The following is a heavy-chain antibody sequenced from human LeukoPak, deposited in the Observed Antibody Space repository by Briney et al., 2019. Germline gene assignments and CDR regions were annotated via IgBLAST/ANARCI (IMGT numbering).Heavy chain of an antibody. J-gene: IGHJ4*02. CDR3: ASLTKRTGVQVDY. D-gene: IGHD4/OR15-4a*01. V-gene: IGHV4-59*01. Sequence: SETLSLTCTVSGGSISSYYWSWIRQPPGKGLEWIGYIYYSGSTNYNPSLKSRVTISVDTSKNQFSLKLSSVTAADTAVYYCASLTKRTGVQVDYWGQGTLVTVSS. CDR2: IYYSGST. CDR1: GGSISSYY.